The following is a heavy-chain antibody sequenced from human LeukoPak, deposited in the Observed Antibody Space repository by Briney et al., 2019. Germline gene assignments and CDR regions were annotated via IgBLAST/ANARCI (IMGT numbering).Heavy chain of an antibody. Sequence: SETLSLTCAVYGGSFSGYYWSWIRQPPGKGLEWIGEINHSGSTNYNPSLKSRVTISVDTSKNQFSLKLSSVTAADTAVYYCARGVGYYSNYRVGYYYYMDVWGKGTTVTVSS. CDR1: GGSFSGYY. D-gene: IGHD4-11*01. J-gene: IGHJ6*03. CDR2: INHSGST. CDR3: ARGVGYYSNYRVGYYYYMDV. V-gene: IGHV4-34*01.